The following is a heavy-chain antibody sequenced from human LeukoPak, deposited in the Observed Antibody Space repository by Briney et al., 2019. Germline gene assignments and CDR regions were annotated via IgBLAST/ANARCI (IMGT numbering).Heavy chain of an antibody. CDR2: IYYSGST. D-gene: IGHD6-19*01. J-gene: IGHJ4*02. CDR1: GGSISSYY. Sequence: PSETLSLTCTVSGGSISSYYWSWIRQPPGKGLEWIGYIYYSGSTNYNPSLKSRVTISVDTSKNQFSLKLSSVTAADTAVYYCAREGDSSGWSYFDYWGQGTLVTVSS. V-gene: IGHV4-59*01. CDR3: AREGDSSGWSYFDY.